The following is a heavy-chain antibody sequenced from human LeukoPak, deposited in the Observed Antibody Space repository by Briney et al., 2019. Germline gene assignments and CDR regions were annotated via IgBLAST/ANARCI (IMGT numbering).Heavy chain of an antibody. Sequence: GRSLRLSCAASGFTFDDYGMSWVRQAPGKGLEWVSGINWNGGSTGYADSVKGRFTISRDNAKNSLYLQMNSLRAEDTALYHCARDNTLDYYGSGSHDAFDICGEGGMVTVSS. CDR1: GFTFDDYG. J-gene: IGHJ3*02. CDR3: ARDNTLDYYGSGSHDAFDI. CDR2: INWNGGST. D-gene: IGHD3-10*01. V-gene: IGHV3-20*01.